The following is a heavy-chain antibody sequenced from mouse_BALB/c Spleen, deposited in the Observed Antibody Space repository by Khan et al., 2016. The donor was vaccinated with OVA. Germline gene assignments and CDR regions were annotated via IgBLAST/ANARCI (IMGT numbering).Heavy chain of an antibody. CDR2: INPHIGET. CDR3: TRIYRGDFGY. Sequence: VQLKQSGPELVRPGASVKISCKASGYSFTGYFMNWVMQSHGKSLEWIGRINPHIGETFYNQRFKDKATLTVDESSSTAHMELRSLASEDSAVYYCTRIYRGDFGYWGQGTTLTVSS. D-gene: IGHD2-13*01. V-gene: IGHV1-20*02. J-gene: IGHJ2*01. CDR1: GYSFTGYF.